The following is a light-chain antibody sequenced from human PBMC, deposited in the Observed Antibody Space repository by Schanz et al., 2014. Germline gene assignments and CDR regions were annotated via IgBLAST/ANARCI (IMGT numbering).Light chain of an antibody. Sequence: DIQMTQSPSSLSASIGDRVTITCRASQSISSYLNWYQQKPGKAPKILIYAASSLQSEVPSRFSGSGSGTEFTLTISRLHPDDFATYYCQQYNSVMYTFGQGTKLEIK. CDR2: AAS. CDR3: QQYNSVMYT. V-gene: IGKV1-39*01. CDR1: QSISSY. J-gene: IGKJ2*01.